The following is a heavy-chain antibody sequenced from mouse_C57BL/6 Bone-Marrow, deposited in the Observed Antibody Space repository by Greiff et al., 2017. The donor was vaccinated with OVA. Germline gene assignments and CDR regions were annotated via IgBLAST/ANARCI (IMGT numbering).Heavy chain of an antibody. CDR2: INPNNGGT. Sequence: EVQLQQSGPELVKPGASVKISCKASGYTFTDYYMNWVKQSHGKSLEWIGDINPNNGGTSYNQKFKGKATLTVDKSSSTAYMELRSLTSEDSAVYYCARTAYYSNYEGWYFDVWGTGTTVTVSS. CDR3: ARTAYYSNYEGWYFDV. V-gene: IGHV1-26*01. CDR1: GYTFTDYY. J-gene: IGHJ1*03. D-gene: IGHD2-5*01.